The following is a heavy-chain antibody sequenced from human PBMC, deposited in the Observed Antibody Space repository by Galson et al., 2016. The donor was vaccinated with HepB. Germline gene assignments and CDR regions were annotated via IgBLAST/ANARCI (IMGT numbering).Heavy chain of an antibody. CDR2: FDPEDVQI. CDR1: GGTFSSYA. V-gene: IGHV1-24*01. Sequence: SVKVSCKASGGTFSSYAISWVRQAPGQGPEWMGGFDPEDVQIGYAQKFQGRVVMTEDTSTDTAYMELSSLRSEDTAVYYCASGPIGVVVDDAFEIWGQGTMVTVSS. J-gene: IGHJ3*02. D-gene: IGHD2-15*01. CDR3: ASGPIGVVVDDAFEI.